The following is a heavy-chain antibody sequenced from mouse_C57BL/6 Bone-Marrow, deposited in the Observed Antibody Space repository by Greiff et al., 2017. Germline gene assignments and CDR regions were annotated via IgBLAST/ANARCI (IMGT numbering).Heavy chain of an antibody. CDR3: ERGLRPLYVDY. V-gene: IGHV1-69*01. CDR2: IDPSDSYT. CDR1: GYTFTSYW. J-gene: IGHJ2*01. Sequence: QVQLQQPGAELVMPGASVKLSCKASGYTFTSYWMHWVKQRPGPGLEWIGEIDPSDSYTNYNQKFKGKSTLTVDKSSSTPYLQLSSLPSADSAAYCCERGLRPLYVDYWGQGTTLTVSA. D-gene: IGHD3-2*02.